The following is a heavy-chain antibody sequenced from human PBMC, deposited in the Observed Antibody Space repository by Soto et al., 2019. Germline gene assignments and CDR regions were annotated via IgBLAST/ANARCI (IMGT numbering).Heavy chain of an antibody. CDR1: GGTFSGHA. Sequence: QVQLVQSGAEVKKPGSSVKVSCEASGGTFSGHAISWVRQAPGQGPEWMGGLIPLFGTTQHAQNFQDRLTFPADKPTSTPYMELPSLRSEDTALYYCARGPNWGYRFDSWGQGTLVTVSS. CDR3: ARGPNWGYRFDS. J-gene: IGHJ4*02. D-gene: IGHD7-27*01. V-gene: IGHV1-69*06. CDR2: LIPLFGTT.